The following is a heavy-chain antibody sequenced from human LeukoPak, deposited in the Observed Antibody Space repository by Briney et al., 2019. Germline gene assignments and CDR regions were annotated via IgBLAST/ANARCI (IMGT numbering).Heavy chain of an antibody. D-gene: IGHD3-9*01. J-gene: IGHJ4*02. CDR2: ISAYNGNT. Sequence: ASVKVSCKASGYTFTSYGISWVRQAPGQGLEWMGWISAYNGNTNYAQKLQGRVTMTTDTSTSTAYMELRSLRSEDTAVYYCARGRITIFGPRSLFDYWGQGTLVTVSS. CDR1: GYTFTSYG. CDR3: ARGRITIFGPRSLFDY. V-gene: IGHV1-18*01.